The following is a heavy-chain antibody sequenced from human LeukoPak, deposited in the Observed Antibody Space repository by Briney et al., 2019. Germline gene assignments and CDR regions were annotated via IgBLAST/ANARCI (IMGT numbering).Heavy chain of an antibody. CDR1: GYRFSPYW. CDR2: ISNRAKRYTT. V-gene: IGHV3-72*01. CDR3: TRGYSGADVYAFDV. J-gene: IGHJ3*01. Sequence: GGSLRLSCAASGYRFSPYWMSWVRQAPGKGLEWVGRISNRAKRYTTEYATSVKGRFTISRDDSRDSLYLQMNDLRTEDTAVYHCTRGYSGADVYAFDVWGQGTMVTVSS. D-gene: IGHD5-12*01.